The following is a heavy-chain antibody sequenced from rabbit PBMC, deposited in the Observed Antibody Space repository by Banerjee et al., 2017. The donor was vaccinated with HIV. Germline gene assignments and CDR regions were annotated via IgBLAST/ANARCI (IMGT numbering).Heavy chain of an antibody. J-gene: IGHJ4*01. CDR3: AREYADFTGAFGL. CDR2: IGTGSSGST. D-gene: IGHD2-1*01. Sequence: QSLEESGGDLVKPGASLTLTCTASGFSFSSSYYMYWVRQAPGKGLEWIACIGTGSSGSTYYASWAKGRFTISKTSSTTVTLQMTSLTVADTATYFCAREYADFTGAFGLWGPGTLVTVS. V-gene: IGHV1S40*01. CDR1: GFSFSSSYY.